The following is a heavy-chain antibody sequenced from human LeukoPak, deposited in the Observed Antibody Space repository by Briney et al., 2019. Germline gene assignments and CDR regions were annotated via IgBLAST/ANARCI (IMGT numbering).Heavy chain of an antibody. V-gene: IGHV4-34*01. CDR1: GGSFSGYY. D-gene: IGHD3-10*01. CDR2: INHSGST. CDR3: ARDWGVTLLDY. Sequence: PSETLSLTCAVYGGSFSGYYWSWIRQPPGKGLEWIGEINHSGSTNYNPSLKSRVTISVDTSKNQFSLKLSSVTAADTAVYYCARDWGVTLLDYWGQGTLVTVPS. J-gene: IGHJ4*02.